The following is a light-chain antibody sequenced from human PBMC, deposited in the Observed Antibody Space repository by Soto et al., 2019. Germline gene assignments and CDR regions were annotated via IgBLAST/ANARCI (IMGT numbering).Light chain of an antibody. CDR1: SSNIGKNY. CDR3: GTWDTSLSAVV. Sequence: QSVLTQPPSVSAAPGQKVTISCSGASSNIGKNYVSWYQQLPGAAPKLVIFDTNKRPSGIPDRFSGSKSGTSAALDITALHTGDEADYYCGTWDTSLSAVVFGGGTKLTVL. J-gene: IGLJ2*01. CDR2: DTN. V-gene: IGLV1-51*01.